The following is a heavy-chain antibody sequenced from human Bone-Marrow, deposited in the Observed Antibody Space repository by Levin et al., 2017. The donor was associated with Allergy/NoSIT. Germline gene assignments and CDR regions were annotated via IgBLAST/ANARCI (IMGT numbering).Heavy chain of an antibody. CDR3: VRESYGGDYNTT. D-gene: IGHD4-17*01. V-gene: IGHV4-4*02. J-gene: IGHJ4*01. CDR1: GVSVTDANW. Sequence: PSETLSLTCAVSGVSVTDANWWSWVRQTPGKGLEWLGEIYHGRTTNYNPSLKSRVTISVDGSKNQFSLSLNSVTAADTAVYYCVRESYGGDYNTTWGHGTLVTVSS. CDR2: IYHGRTT.